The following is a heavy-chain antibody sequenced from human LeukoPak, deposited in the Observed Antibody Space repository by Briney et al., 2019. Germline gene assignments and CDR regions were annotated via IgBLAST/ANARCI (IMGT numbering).Heavy chain of an antibody. J-gene: IGHJ4*02. Sequence: GASVKVSCKASGYTFTSYGISWVRQAPGQGLEWMGWISAYNGNTNYAQKLQGRVTMTTDTSTSTAYMELRSLRSDDTAVYYCARGPIIGSGSYYIFQTIDYWGQGTLVTVSS. V-gene: IGHV1-18*01. D-gene: IGHD3-10*01. CDR3: ARGPIIGSGSYYIFQTIDY. CDR1: GYTFTSYG. CDR2: ISAYNGNT.